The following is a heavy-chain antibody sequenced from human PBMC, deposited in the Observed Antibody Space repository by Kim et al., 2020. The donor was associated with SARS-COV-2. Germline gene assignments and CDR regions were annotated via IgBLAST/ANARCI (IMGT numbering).Heavy chain of an antibody. J-gene: IGHJ6*01. CDR3: SRSLYYYYGMDV. V-gene: IGHV3-13*01. Sequence: YYPGSVKRIFTISRENAKNTLYLQMNSLRAGDTGVYYCSRSLYYYYGMDVWAQGTTVTVSS.